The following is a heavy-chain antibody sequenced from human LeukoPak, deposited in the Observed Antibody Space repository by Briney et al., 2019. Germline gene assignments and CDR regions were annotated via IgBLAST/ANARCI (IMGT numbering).Heavy chain of an antibody. CDR1: GASVSSSSYY. CDR3: ARLAYNWNYFEDY. J-gene: IGHJ4*02. CDR2: IYYSGST. Sequence: PSETLCLTCTVSGASVSSSSYYWGWIRQPPGRGLEWIGSIYYSGSTYYNPSLKSRVTISVDTSKNQFSLNLNSVTAADTAVYFCARLAYNWNYFEDYWGRGTLVTVSS. V-gene: IGHV4-39*01. D-gene: IGHD1-7*01.